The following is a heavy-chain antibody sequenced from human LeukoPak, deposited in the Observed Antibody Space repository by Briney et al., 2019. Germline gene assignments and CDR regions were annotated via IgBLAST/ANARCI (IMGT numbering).Heavy chain of an antibody. CDR1: GFTFSSYV. Sequence: SGGSLRLSCAASGFTFSSYVMSWVRQAPGKGLEWVAVISYDGSNKYYADSVKGRFTISRDNSKNTLYLQMNSLRAEDTAVYYCARDFQWNYGDDYWGQGTLVTVSS. V-gene: IGHV3-30*03. J-gene: IGHJ4*02. D-gene: IGHD1-7*01. CDR2: ISYDGSNK. CDR3: ARDFQWNYGDDY.